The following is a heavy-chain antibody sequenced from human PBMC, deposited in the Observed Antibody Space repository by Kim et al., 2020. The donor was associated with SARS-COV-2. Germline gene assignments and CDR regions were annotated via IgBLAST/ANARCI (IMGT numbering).Heavy chain of an antibody. V-gene: IGHV3-30*04. CDR1: GFTFSSYA. CDR2: ISYDGSNK. D-gene: IGHD3-22*01. Sequence: GGSLRLSCAASGFTFSSYAMHWVRQAPGKGLEWVAVISYDGSNKYYADSVKGRFTISRDNSKNTLYLQMNSLRAEDTAVYYCARDCQYYDSSGCIHYWGQGTLVTVSS. CDR3: ARDCQYYDSSGCIHY. J-gene: IGHJ4*02.